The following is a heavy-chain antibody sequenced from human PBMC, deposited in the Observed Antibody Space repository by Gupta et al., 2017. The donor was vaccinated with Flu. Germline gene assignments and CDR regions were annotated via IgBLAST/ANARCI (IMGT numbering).Heavy chain of an antibody. J-gene: IGHJ4*02. V-gene: IGHV4-34*01. D-gene: IGHD1-26*01. Sequence: QVQLQQWGAGLLKPSETLSLTCAVYGGSFSGYYWSWIRQPPGKGLEWIGEINHSGSTNYNPSLKSRVTISVDTSKNQFSLKLSSVTAADTAVYYCARGQVQGGYDYWGQGTLVTVSS. CDR3: ARGQVQGGYDY. CDR1: GGSFSGYY. CDR2: INHSGST.